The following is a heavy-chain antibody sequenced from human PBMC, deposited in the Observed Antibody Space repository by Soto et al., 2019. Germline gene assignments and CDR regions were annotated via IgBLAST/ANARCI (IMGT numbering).Heavy chain of an antibody. Sequence: GGSLRLSCAASGFAFSSYGMHLVRQSPGKGLEWVAFISYDGSNKYYADSVKGRFTISRDNSKNTLYLQMNSLRAEDTAVYYCEKVIAAAGTGYYAYGMDVWGQGITVTVSS. CDR2: ISYDGSNK. V-gene: IGHV3-30*18. CDR3: EKVIAAAGTGYYAYGMDV. J-gene: IGHJ6*02. CDR1: GFAFSSYG. D-gene: IGHD6-13*01.